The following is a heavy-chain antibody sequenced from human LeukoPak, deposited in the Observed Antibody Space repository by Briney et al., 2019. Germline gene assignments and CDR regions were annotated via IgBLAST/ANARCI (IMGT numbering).Heavy chain of an antibody. CDR2: IKSKTDGGTT. D-gene: IGHD3-16*01. CDR1: GFTFSDYY. J-gene: IGHJ4*02. Sequence: PGGSLRLSCAASGFTFSDYYMSWVRQAPGKGLEWVGRIKSKTDGGTTDYAAPVKGRFTISRDDSKNTLYLQMNSLKTEDTAVYYCTTDPWGEVALGYWGQGTLVTVSS. CDR3: TTDPWGEVALGY. V-gene: IGHV3-15*01.